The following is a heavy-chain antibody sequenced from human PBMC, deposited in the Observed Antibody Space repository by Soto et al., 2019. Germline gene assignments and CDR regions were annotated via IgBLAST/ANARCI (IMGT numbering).Heavy chain of an antibody. J-gene: IGHJ4*02. Sequence: GGSLRLSCAASGFTFSSYAMSWVRQAPGKGLEWVSAISGSGGSTYYADSVKGRFTISRDNSKNTLYLQMNSLRAEDTAVYYCAKDLQLRFLTRGYYFDYWGQGTLVTVSS. CDR3: AKDLQLRFLTRGYYFDY. V-gene: IGHV3-23*01. CDR2: ISGSGGST. CDR1: GFTFSSYA. D-gene: IGHD3-3*01.